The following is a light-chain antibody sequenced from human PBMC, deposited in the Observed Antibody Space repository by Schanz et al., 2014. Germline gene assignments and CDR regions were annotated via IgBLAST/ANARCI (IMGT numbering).Light chain of an antibody. V-gene: IGKV1-39*01. J-gene: IGKJ4*01. CDR3: QQFNNYPQIT. CDR1: QSISTY. Sequence: DIQMTQSPSSLSASVGDRVTITCRASQSISTYLNWYQQKAGKPPKLLIYAAAILQSGVPSRFSGSGSGTDFTLTISSLQPDDFATYYCQQFNNYPQITFGGGTKVEIK. CDR2: AAA.